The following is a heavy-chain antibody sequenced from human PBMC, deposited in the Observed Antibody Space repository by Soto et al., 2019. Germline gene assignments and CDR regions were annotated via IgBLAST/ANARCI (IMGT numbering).Heavy chain of an antibody. CDR3: VGQHDYGDYGFFFDY. D-gene: IGHD4-17*01. CDR2: IYYSGST. V-gene: IGHV4-59*01. Sequence: PSETLSLTCTVSGGSISSYYWSWIRQPPGKGLEWIGYIYYSGSTNYNPSLKSRVTISVDTSKNQFSLKLSSVTAADTAVYYCVGQHDYGDYGFFFDYWGQGTLVTVSS. J-gene: IGHJ4*02. CDR1: GGSISSYY.